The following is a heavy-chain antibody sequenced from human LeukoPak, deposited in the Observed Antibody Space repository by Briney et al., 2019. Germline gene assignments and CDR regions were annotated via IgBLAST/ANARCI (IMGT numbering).Heavy chain of an antibody. Sequence: SETLSLTCTLSGGSISTYYWSWIRQPSGKGLEWIGYIYYSGSTNYHPSLKSRVTISVDTSKNQFSLKLTSVTAADTAVYYCARGRLPAAGHFDYWGQGTLVTVSS. D-gene: IGHD6-13*01. J-gene: IGHJ4*02. CDR1: GGSISTYY. CDR2: IYYSGST. V-gene: IGHV4-59*01. CDR3: ARGRLPAAGHFDY.